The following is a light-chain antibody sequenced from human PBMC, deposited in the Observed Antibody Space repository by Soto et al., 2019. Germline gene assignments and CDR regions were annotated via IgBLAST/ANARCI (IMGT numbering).Light chain of an antibody. Sequence: QLVLSQSPSASASLGASVKLTCTLSSGHTNYAIAWHQQQPEKGPRYLMKVSSDGSHTTGDGIPDRFSGSSSGAERYLTISSLQSEDEADYYCQTWGNGAYVFGAGTNLTVL. CDR1: SGHTNYA. CDR3: QTWGNGAYV. J-gene: IGLJ1*01. CDR2: VSSDGSH. V-gene: IGLV4-69*01.